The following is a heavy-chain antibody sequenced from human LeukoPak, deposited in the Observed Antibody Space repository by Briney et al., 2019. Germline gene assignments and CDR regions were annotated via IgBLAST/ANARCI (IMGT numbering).Heavy chain of an antibody. J-gene: IGHJ4*02. Sequence: SETLSLTCTVSGGSISSGSYYWSWIRQPAGKGLEWIGHIYTSGSTNYNPSLKSRVTMSVDTSKSQFSLKLSSVTAADTAVYYCARRGSGYDYWGQGTLVTVSS. CDR1: GGSISSGSYY. D-gene: IGHD5-12*01. CDR3: ARRGSGYDY. V-gene: IGHV4-61*09. CDR2: IYTSGST.